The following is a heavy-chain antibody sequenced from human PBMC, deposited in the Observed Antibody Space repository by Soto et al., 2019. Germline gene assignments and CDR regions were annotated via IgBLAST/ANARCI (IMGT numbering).Heavy chain of an antibody. CDR3: ARLRRRTTVLTSLYYYGMDV. V-gene: IGHV5-51*01. J-gene: IGHJ6*02. CDR1: GYSFTSYF. CDR2: IHPGDSHT. Sequence: PGESLKISCKGSGYSFTSYFIGWVRQMPGKGLEWMGIIHPGDSHTKYSPAFQGQVTISGDKSLSTVYLQWSSLKASDTAIYYCARLRRRTTVLTSLYYYGMDVWGQGTTVTVSS. D-gene: IGHD4-17*01.